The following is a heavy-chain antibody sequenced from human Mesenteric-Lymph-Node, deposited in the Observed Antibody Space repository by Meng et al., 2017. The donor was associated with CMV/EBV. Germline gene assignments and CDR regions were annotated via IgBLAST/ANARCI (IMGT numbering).Heavy chain of an antibody. D-gene: IGHD1-26*01. CDR3: ARDKSVGATTDAFDI. CDR2: ISSSGSTI. CDR1: GFTFSDYY. Sequence: GESLKISCAASGFTFSDYYMSLIRQAPGKGLEWVSYISSSGSTIYYEDSVKGRFTISRDNAKNSLYLQMNSLRAEDTAVYYCARDKSVGATTDAFDIWGQGTMVTVSS. J-gene: IGHJ3*02. V-gene: IGHV3-11*04.